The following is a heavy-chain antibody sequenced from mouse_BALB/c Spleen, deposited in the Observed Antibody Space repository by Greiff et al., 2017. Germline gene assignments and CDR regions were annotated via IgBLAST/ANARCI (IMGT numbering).Heavy chain of an antibody. V-gene: IGHV14-3*02. CDR1: GFNIKDTY. Sequence: VQQQQSGAELVKPGASVKLSCTASGFNIKDTYMHWVKQRPEQGLEWIGRIDPANGNTKYDPKFQGKATITADTSSNTAYLQLSSLTSEDTAVYYCAFYYRSFAYWGQGTLVTVSA. CDR2: IDPANGNT. J-gene: IGHJ3*01. CDR3: AFYYRSFAY. D-gene: IGHD2-14*01.